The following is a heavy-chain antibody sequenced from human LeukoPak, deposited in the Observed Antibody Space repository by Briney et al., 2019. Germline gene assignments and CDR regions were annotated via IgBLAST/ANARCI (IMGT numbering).Heavy chain of an antibody. Sequence: SETLSLTCTVSGGSISSGSYYWSWIRQPAGKGLEWIGYIYYSGSTYYNPSLKSRVTISVDTSKNQFSLKLSSVTAADTAVYYCARGNWNNDYYYYMDVWGKGTTVTVSS. D-gene: IGHD1/OR15-1a*01. CDR3: ARGNWNNDYYYYMDV. CDR1: GGSISSGSYY. J-gene: IGHJ6*03. V-gene: IGHV4-30-4*08. CDR2: IYYSGST.